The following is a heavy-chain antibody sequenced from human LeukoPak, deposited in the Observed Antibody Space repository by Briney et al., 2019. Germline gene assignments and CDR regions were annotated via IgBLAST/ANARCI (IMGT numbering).Heavy chain of an antibody. CDR2: IYYSGST. V-gene: IGHV4-30-4*01. J-gene: IGHJ4*02. CDR3: AKTNTISMYYFDY. Sequence: SETLSLTCTVSGGSISSDDYYWSWIRQPPGKGLEWIGYIYYSGSTYYNPSLKSRVTISVDTSKNHFSLKLSSVTAADTAVYYCAKTNTISMYYFDYWGQGTLVTVSS. D-gene: IGHD3-9*01. CDR1: GGSISSDDYY.